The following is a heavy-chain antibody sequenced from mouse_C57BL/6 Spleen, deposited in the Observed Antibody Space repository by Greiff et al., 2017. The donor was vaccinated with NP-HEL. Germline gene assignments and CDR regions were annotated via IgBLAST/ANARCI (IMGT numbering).Heavy chain of an antibody. CDR1: GFTFSDYG. CDR2: ISSGSSTI. J-gene: IGHJ2*01. Sequence: EVMLVESGGGLVKPGGSLKLSCAASGFTFSDYGMHWVRQAPEKGLEWVAYISSGSSTIYYADTVKGRFTISRDNAKNTLFLQMTSLRSEDTAMYYCARGYYGKIDYWGQGTTLTVSS. D-gene: IGHD2-1*01. V-gene: IGHV5-17*01. CDR3: ARGYYGKIDY.